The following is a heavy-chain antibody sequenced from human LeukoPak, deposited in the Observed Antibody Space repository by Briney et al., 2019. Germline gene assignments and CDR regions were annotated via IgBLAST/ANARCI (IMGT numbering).Heavy chain of an antibody. V-gene: IGHV1-69*13. CDR2: IIPIFGTA. Sequence: ASVKVSCKASGGTFSSYAISWVRQAPGQGLGWMGGIIPIFGTANYAQKFQGRVTITADESTSTAYMELSSLRSEDTAVYYCARRKYYYDSSGDLDYWGQGTLVTVSS. CDR3: ARRKYYYDSSGDLDY. CDR1: GGTFSSYA. J-gene: IGHJ4*02. D-gene: IGHD3-22*01.